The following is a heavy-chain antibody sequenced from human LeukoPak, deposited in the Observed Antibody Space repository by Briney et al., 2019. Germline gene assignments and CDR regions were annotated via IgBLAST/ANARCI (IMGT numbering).Heavy chain of an antibody. J-gene: IGHJ4*02. CDR1: GFTFSSYA. V-gene: IGHV3-23*01. Sequence: GGSLRLSCAASGFTFSSYAMSWVRQAPGKGLEWVSAISGSGGSTYFADSVKGRFTISRDNSKNTLYLQMNSLRAEDTAVYYCAKGDYYDSSGYSWGQGTLVTVSS. CDR2: ISGSGGST. D-gene: IGHD3-22*01. CDR3: AKGDYYDSSGYS.